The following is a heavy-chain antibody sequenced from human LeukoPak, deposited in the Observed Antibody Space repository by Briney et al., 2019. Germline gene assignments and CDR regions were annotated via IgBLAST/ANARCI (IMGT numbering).Heavy chain of an antibody. CDR3: PIWHSSGYYTYNWFDP. CDR1: GYTFTSYG. J-gene: IGHJ5*02. Sequence: ASVKVSCKASGYTFTSYGISWVRQAPGQGLEWMRWISAYNGNTNYAQKLQGRVTMTTDTSTSTAYMELRSLRSDDTAVYYCPIWHSSGYYTYNWFDPWGQGTLVTVSS. CDR2: ISAYNGNT. D-gene: IGHD3-22*01. V-gene: IGHV1-18*01.